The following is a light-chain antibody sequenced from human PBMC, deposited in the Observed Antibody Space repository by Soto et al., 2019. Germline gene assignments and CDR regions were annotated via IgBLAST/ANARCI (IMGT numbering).Light chain of an antibody. V-gene: IGKV3-20*01. CDR1: QSVSNSF. J-gene: IGKJ2*01. CDR3: QQYGSSPYT. CDR2: GAS. Sequence: EIVLTQSPGTLSLSPGERATLSCRASQSVSNSFLAWYQQKPGQAPRLLIYGASSRATGIPDRFSGSGSGTDFPLTISRLETEDFAVYYCQQYGSSPYTFGQGTKLEIK.